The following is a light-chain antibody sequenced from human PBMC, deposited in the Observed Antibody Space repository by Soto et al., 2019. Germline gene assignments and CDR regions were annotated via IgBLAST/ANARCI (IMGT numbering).Light chain of an antibody. J-gene: IGLJ1*01. CDR2: TNN. CDR3: AAWDGSLNAYV. Sequence: QSVLTQPPSASGTPGQRVTISCSGSSSNIGSNPVNWFQQLPGTAPKLLIYTNNQRPSGVPDRFSGSKSGTSASLAISGLQSEDEADYYCAAWDGSLNAYVFGTGTKVTV. CDR1: SSNIGSNP. V-gene: IGLV1-44*01.